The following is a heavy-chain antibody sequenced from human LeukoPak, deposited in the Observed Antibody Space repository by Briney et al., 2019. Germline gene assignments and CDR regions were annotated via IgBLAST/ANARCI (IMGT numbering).Heavy chain of an antibody. CDR3: AKGSGSHYGMDV. Sequence: SETLSLTCAVYGGSFSGYYWSWIRQPPGKGLEWIGEINHSGSTNYNPSLKSRVTISVDTSKNQFSLKLSSVTAADTAVYYCAKGSGSHYGMDVWGQGTTVTVSS. CDR1: GGSFSGYY. CDR2: INHSGST. V-gene: IGHV4-34*01. D-gene: IGHD3-10*01. J-gene: IGHJ6*02.